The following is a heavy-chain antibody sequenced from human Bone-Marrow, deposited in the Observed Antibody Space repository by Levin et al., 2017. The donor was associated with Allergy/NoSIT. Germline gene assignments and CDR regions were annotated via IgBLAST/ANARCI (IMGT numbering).Heavy chain of an antibody. CDR1: DGSISSYF. J-gene: IGHJ3*01. D-gene: IGHD1-26*01. CDR3: ARRKGAVVEAFDV. V-gene: IGHV4-59*08. Sequence: SETLSLTCTVPDGSISSYFWSWIRQSPGKGLEWIGYIYHSGSTNSYPSLRSRVTMSIDTSKNQFSLNLTSVTAADTAIYYCARRKGAVVEAFDVWGQGTMVSVS. CDR2: IYHSGST.